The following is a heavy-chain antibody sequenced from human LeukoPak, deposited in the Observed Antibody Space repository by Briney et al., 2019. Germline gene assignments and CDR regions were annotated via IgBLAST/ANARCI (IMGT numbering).Heavy chain of an antibody. Sequence: ASVTVSCKASGYTFTSYDINWVRRATGQGLEWMGWMNPNSGNTGYAQKFQGRVTMTRNTSISTAYMELSSLRSEDTAVYYCARGLPFSKGSCYTPWGQGTLVTVSS. CDR2: MNPNSGNT. J-gene: IGHJ5*02. D-gene: IGHD2-2*02. CDR3: ARGLPFSKGSCYTP. CDR1: GYTFTSYD. V-gene: IGHV1-8*01.